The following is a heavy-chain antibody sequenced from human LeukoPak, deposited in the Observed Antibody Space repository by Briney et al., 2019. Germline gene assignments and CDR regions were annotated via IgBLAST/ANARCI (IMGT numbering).Heavy chain of an antibody. V-gene: IGHV3-7*01. Sequence: PEGSLRLSCAASGFTFSSYWMSWVRQAPGKWLEWVANIKQDGSEKYYVDSVKGRFTISRDNAKNSLCLQMNSLRAEDTAVYYCARHRYGDYVGYWGQGTLVTVSS. J-gene: IGHJ4*02. CDR1: GFTFSSYW. CDR3: ARHRYGDYVGY. CDR2: IKQDGSEK. D-gene: IGHD4-17*01.